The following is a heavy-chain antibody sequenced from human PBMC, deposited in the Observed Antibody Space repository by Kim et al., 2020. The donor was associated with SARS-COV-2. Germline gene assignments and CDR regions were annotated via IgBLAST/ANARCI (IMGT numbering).Heavy chain of an antibody. J-gene: IGHJ6*02. CDR3: ARSRFLPGGSTRYAGLVV. CDR1: GFTLSSYE. D-gene: IGHD3-16*01. CDR2: ISHSGSTT. Sequence: GGSLRLSCVASGFTLSSYEVNWVRLAPGKVLEWVSYISHSGSTTSYADSVRGRFTISRDNAKDSLYLQLNSLRVEDTAVYYCARSRFLPGGSTRYAGLVVWGQGTAVTLSS. V-gene: IGHV3-48*03.